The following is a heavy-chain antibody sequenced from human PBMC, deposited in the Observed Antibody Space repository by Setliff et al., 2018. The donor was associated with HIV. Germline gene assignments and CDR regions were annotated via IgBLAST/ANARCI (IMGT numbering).Heavy chain of an antibody. CDR1: GFTFSSYG. CDR3: ARGSGLVEMATIMGY. D-gene: IGHD5-12*01. Sequence: GGSLRLSCAASGFTFSSYGIHWVRQAPGKGLEWVAFIRYTGNDKSYADSVKGRFTISRDNSKNTLYLEMNSLKIEDTAVYYCARGSGLVEMATIMGYWGQGTLVTVSS. CDR2: IRYTGNDK. J-gene: IGHJ4*02. V-gene: IGHV3-30*02.